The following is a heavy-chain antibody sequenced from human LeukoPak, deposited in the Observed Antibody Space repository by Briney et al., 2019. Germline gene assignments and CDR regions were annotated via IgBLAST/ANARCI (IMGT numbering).Heavy chain of an antibody. CDR2: INHSGST. V-gene: IGHV4-34*01. D-gene: IGHD3-16*01. CDR1: GGSFSGYY. Sequence: SETLSLTCAVYGGSFSGYYWSWIRQPPGKGLEWIGEINHSGSTNYNPSLKSRVTISVNTSKNQYSLKLSSATAADTAVYYCARGPNMITCIPFDYWGQGTLVTVSS. J-gene: IGHJ4*02. CDR3: ARGPNMITCIPFDY.